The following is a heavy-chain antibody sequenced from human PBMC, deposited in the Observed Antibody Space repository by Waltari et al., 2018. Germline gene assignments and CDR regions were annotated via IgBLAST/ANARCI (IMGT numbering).Heavy chain of an antibody. CDR1: GYTFTGYY. CDR2: INPNSGGT. CDR3: ARETRYCSGGSCYTAPDDY. J-gene: IGHJ4*02. D-gene: IGHD2-15*01. V-gene: IGHV1-2*06. Sequence: QVQLVQSGAEVKKPGASVKVSCKASGYTFTGYYVHWVRQAPGHGIEWMGRINPNSGGTNYAQKFQGRVTMTRDTSISTAYMELSRLRSDDTAVYYCARETRYCSGGSCYTAPDDYWGQGTLVTVSS.